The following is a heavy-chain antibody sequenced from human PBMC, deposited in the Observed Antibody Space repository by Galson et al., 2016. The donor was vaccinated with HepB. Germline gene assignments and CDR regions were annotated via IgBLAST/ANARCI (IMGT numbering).Heavy chain of an antibody. D-gene: IGHD2/OR15-2a*01. V-gene: IGHV4-38-2*02. CDR2: IFLTGKT. CDR1: GFSISSLYY. Sequence: ETLSLTCTVSGFSISSLYYWGWIRQPPGKGLEWIGSIFLTGKTYYNPSLKIRVTISVDTSKNEFSLKLTSVTAADTDLYSCSRLGFYPPSEDHWGQGTLVTVSS. CDR3: SRLGFYPPSEDH. J-gene: IGHJ4*02.